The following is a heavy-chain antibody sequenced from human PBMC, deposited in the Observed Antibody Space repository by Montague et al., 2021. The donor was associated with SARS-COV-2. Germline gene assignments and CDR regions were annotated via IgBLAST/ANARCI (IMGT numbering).Heavy chain of an antibody. CDR3: ARGTKPYYDLWL. D-gene: IGHD3-3*01. CDR2: IYYSGAT. V-gene: IGHV4-34*01. Sequence: SETLSLTCSVGGSCAGSSYNWLRQTPGKGLEWIGDIYYSGATDYNPSLKGRFTISADTSKNEFSLELRSVSAADTAIYYCARGTKPYYDLWLWGQGTLVTVSS. J-gene: IGHJ4*02. CDR1: GGSCAGSS.